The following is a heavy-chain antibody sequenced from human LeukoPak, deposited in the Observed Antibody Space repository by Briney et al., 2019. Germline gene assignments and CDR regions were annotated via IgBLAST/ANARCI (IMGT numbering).Heavy chain of an antibody. V-gene: IGHV4-34*01. Sequence: SETLSLTCAVYGGSFSGYYWSWIRQPPGKGLEWIGEINHSGSTNYNPSLKSRVTISVDTSKNQFSLKLSSVTAADTAVYYCARGPRGGYCSSTSCFEAIYYYYYMDVWGKGTTVTVSS. CDR2: INHSGST. J-gene: IGHJ6*03. D-gene: IGHD2-2*01. CDR3: ARGPRGGYCSSTSCFEAIYYYYYMDV. CDR1: GGSFSGYY.